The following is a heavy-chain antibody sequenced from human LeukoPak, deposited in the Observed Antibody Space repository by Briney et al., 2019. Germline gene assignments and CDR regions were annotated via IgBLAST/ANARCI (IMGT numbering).Heavy chain of an antibody. CDR2: IYYSGST. J-gene: IGHJ3*02. CDR3: ARGRFGVVAPRGAFDI. Sequence: KPSETLSLTCTVSGGSVSSGSYYWSWIRQPPGKGLEWIGYIYYSGSTNYNPSLKSRVTISVDTSKNQFSLKLSSVTAADTAVYYCARGRFGVVAPRGAFDIWGQGTMVTVSS. CDR1: GGSVSSGSYY. D-gene: IGHD2-15*01. V-gene: IGHV4-61*01.